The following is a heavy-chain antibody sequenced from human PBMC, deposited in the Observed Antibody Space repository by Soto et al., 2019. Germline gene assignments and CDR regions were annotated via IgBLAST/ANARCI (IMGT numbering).Heavy chain of an antibody. CDR2: IYYTGST. V-gene: IGHV4-59*01. CDR1: GGSISTYY. Sequence: QVQLQESGPGLVKPSETLSLTCTVSGGSISTYYWSWIRQPPGKGLEWIGYIYYTGSTNSNPSLTSRVTLSVDPSKNHFSLKLSSVTAAATAVYYCARATYYYDRSGYFYNFDYWGQGTLVTVSS. CDR3: ARATYYYDRSGYFYNFDY. D-gene: IGHD3-22*01. J-gene: IGHJ4*02.